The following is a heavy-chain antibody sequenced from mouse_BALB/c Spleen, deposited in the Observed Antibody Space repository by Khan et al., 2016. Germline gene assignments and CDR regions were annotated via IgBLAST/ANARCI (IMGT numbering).Heavy chain of an antibody. D-gene: IGHD2-4*01. J-gene: IGHJ4*01. CDR3: ARDDYDRGYYYSMDY. CDR2: ISTGGDI. CDR1: GFTFSSYV. V-gene: IGHV5-6-5*01. Sequence: VELVESGGGLVKPGGSLKLSCAASGFTFSSYVMSWVRQTPEKRLEWVASISTGGDIYYPDSVKGRFTISRDNARNILYLQMASLRSEDTAMYYCARDDYDRGYYYSMDYWGQGTSVTVSS.